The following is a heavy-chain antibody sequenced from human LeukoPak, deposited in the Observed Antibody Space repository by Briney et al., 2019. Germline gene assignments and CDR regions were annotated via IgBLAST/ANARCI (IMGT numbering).Heavy chain of an antibody. J-gene: IGHJ6*03. Sequence: ASVKVSCKASGYTFTSYGISWVRQAPGQGLEWMGWISVYNGNTNYAQKLQGRVTMTTDTSTSTAYMELRSLRSDDTAVYYCARDSSGWYDYYYYYMDVWGKGTTVTVSS. CDR1: GYTFTSYG. CDR2: ISVYNGNT. V-gene: IGHV1-18*01. D-gene: IGHD6-19*01. CDR3: ARDSSGWYDYYYYYMDV.